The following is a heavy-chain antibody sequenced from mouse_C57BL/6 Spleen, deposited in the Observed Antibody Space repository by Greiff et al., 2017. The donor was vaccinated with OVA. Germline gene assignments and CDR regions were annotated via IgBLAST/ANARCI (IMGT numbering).Heavy chain of an antibody. Sequence: EVQLQESGPELVKPGASVKISCKASGYSFTGYYMNWVKQSPEKSLEWIGEINPSTGGTTYNQKFKAKATLTVDKSSSTAYMQLKSLTSEDSAVYYGYDYRFAYWGQGTLVTVSA. V-gene: IGHV1-42*01. D-gene: IGHD2-4*01. J-gene: IGHJ3*01. CDR1: GYSFTGYY. CDR2: INPSTGGT. CDR3: YDYRFAY.